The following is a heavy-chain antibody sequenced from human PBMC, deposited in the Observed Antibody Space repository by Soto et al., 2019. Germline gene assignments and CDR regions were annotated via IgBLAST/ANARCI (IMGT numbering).Heavy chain of an antibody. CDR1: GGTFSSYA. D-gene: IGHD3-22*01. V-gene: IGHV1-69*01. Sequence: QVQLVQSEAEVKKPGSSVKVSCKASGGTFSSYAISWVRQAPGQGLEWMGGFIPIFGTANYAQKFQGRVTITADESTSTAYMELSSLRSEDTAVYYCARAAYYYDSSGYYFDAFDIWGQGTMVTVS. CDR3: ARAAYYYDSSGYYFDAFDI. CDR2: FIPIFGTA. J-gene: IGHJ3*02.